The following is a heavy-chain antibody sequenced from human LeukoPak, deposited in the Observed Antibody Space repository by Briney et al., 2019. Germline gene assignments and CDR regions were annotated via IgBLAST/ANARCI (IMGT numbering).Heavy chain of an antibody. CDR2: GSDRGGT. CDR1: GGSLYGFY. D-gene: IGHD3-3*01. Sequence: SETLSLTCAVYGGSLYGFYWSWIRQSPGKGLEWIGEGSDRGGTKYNPSLRGRVTISADPSKNQFSLNLFSVTAADTAVYHCAKNGQSGFSFDPWGQGTLVTVSS. J-gene: IGHJ5*02. V-gene: IGHV4-34*01. CDR3: AKNGQSGFSFDP.